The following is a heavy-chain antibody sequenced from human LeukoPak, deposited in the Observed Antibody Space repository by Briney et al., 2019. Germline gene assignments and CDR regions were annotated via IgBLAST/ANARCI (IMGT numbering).Heavy chain of an antibody. D-gene: IGHD6-13*01. CDR1: GFTFSSYW. J-gene: IGHJ6*03. CDR2: INQDGSEK. CDR3: ARGDYSSSWYPYYYYYMDV. V-gene: IGHV3-7*01. Sequence: GGSLRLSCAASGFTFSSYWMSWGRQAPGKGLEWVVNINQDGSEKYYVDSVKGRFNICRDNDKNSLYLQMNSLRGEDTAVYYCARGDYSSSWYPYYYYYMDVWGKGTTVSVSS.